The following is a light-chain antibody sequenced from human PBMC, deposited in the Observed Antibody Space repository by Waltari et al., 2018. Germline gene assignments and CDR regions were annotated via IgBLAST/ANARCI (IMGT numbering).Light chain of an antibody. Sequence: EIVLTQSPATLSLSPGERATLSCRASQSVSIYLAWYQQKPGQAPRLLIHDASNRAAGVPARFSGSGSGTDFTLTISSLESEDFALYYCQQRSDWVTFGGGTKVEIK. CDR2: DAS. V-gene: IGKV3-11*01. J-gene: IGKJ4*01. CDR3: QQRSDWVT. CDR1: QSVSIY.